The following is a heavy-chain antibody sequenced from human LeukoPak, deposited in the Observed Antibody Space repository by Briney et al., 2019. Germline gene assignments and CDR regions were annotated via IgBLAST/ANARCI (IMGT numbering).Heavy chain of an antibody. CDR2: INHSGST. Sequence: SETLSLTCAVYGGSFSGYYWSWIRQPPGKGLEWIGEINHSGSTNDNPSLKSRVTISVDKSKNQFSLKLSSMTAADTAVYYCARARRDGLKFDYWGQGALVTVSS. D-gene: IGHD5-24*01. V-gene: IGHV4-34*01. CDR1: GGSFSGYY. J-gene: IGHJ4*02. CDR3: ARARRDGLKFDY.